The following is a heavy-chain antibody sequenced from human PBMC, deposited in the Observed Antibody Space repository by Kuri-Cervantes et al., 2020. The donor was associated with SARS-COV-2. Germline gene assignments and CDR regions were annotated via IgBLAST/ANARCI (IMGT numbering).Heavy chain of an antibody. CDR1: GYTFTGYY. CDR3: ARSAGYCSSTSCPGGAGWLALYNWFDP. CDR2: INPNSGGT. V-gene: IGHV1-2*02. D-gene: IGHD2-2*01. Sequence: SVKVSCKASGYTFTGYYMHWVRQAPGQGLEWMGWINPNSGGTNYAQKFQGRVTITRDTSISTAYMELSRLRSDDTAVYYCARSAGYCSSTSCPGGAGWLALYNWFDPWGQGTLVTVSS. J-gene: IGHJ5*02.